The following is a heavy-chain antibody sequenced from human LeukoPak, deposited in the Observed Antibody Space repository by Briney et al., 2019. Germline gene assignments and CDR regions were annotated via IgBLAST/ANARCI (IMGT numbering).Heavy chain of an antibody. CDR1: GASIDSSRYY. Sequence: SETLSLTCTASGASIDSSRYYWGWIRQPPGKGPEWIASIFYSGNSYNNPSLKSRVTMSVDTSKNQFSLKLTSVTAADTAVYYCATLAAWRDWYFDLWGRGTLVTVSS. D-gene: IGHD3-3*01. V-gene: IGHV4-39*01. CDR3: ATLAAWRDWYFDL. J-gene: IGHJ2*01. CDR2: IFYSGNS.